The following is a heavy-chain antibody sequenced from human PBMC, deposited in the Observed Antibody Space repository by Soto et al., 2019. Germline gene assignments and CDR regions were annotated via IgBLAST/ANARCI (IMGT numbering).Heavy chain of an antibody. V-gene: IGHV1-2*02. D-gene: IGHD5-12*01. CDR3: ARGPGDIVATGDYFDY. CDR1: GYTFTGYY. Sequence: ASVKVSCKASGYTFTGYYMHWVRQAPGQGLEWMGWINPNSGGTNYAQKFQGRVTMTRDTSISTAYMELSRLRSDDTAVYYCARGPGDIVATGDYFDYWGQGTLVTVSS. CDR2: INPNSGGT. J-gene: IGHJ4*02.